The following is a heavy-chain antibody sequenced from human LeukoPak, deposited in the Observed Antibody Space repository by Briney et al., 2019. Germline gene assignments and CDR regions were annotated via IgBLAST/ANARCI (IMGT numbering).Heavy chain of an antibody. D-gene: IGHD3-22*01. V-gene: IGHV3-64*01. J-gene: IGHJ6*02. CDR1: GFTFSSYA. CDR2: ISSNGGST. CDR3: ARSYYYDSSGYGPYYYYGMDV. Sequence: PGGSLRLSCAASGFTFSSYAMHWVRQAPGKGLEYVSAISSNGGSTYYANSVKGRFTISRDNSKNTLYLQMGSLRAEDMAVYYCARSYYYDSSGYGPYYYYGMDVWGQGTTVTVSS.